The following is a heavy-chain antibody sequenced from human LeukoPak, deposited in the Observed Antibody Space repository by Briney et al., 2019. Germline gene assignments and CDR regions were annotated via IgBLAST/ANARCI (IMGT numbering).Heavy chain of an antibody. CDR1: GFTFSSYW. J-gene: IGHJ4*02. Sequence: GGSLRLSCAASGFTFSSYWMSWVRQAPGKGLEWVANIKQDGSEKFYVDSVKGRFTISGDNAKNSLYLQMNSLRAEDTAVYFCARDYYGSTGPLTYWGQGALVTVSS. V-gene: IGHV3-7*01. CDR2: IKQDGSEK. D-gene: IGHD3-22*01. CDR3: ARDYYGSTGPLTY.